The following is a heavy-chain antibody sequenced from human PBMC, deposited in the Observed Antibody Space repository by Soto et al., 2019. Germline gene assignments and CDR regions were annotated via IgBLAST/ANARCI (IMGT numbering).Heavy chain of an antibody. Sequence: ASVTVSCKASGYTFTSCYMHWVRQAPRQGLAWMGIINPSCGSTSYAQKFQGRVTMTRDTSTSTVYMELSSLRSEDTAVYYCARDPPIETKYHDFWSGYSGMDVWGQGTTVTVSS. CDR2: INPSCGST. J-gene: IGHJ6*02. V-gene: IGHV1-46*01. CDR3: ARDPPIETKYHDFWSGYSGMDV. CDR1: GYTFTSCY. D-gene: IGHD3-3*01.